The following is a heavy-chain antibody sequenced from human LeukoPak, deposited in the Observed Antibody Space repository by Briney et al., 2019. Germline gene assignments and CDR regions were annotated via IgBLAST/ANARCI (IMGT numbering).Heavy chain of an antibody. CDR1: GXTLSSSW. Sequence: GGSLRLSCAASGXTLSSSWVHWVRQVPGEGRVWVARMNEDGRRTDVAGSVRGRFTISRDIAKNTLFLQMNSLRVEDTAVYHCVRDFGGEDDFWGQGTLVAVSS. J-gene: IGHJ4*02. CDR3: VRDFGGEDDF. D-gene: IGHD2-15*01. CDR2: MNEDGRRT. V-gene: IGHV3-74*01.